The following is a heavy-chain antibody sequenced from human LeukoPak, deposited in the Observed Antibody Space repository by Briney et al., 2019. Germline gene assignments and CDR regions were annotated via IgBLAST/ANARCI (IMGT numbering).Heavy chain of an antibody. J-gene: IGHJ4*02. V-gene: IGHV3-23*01. CDR1: GFTFSKYG. CDR3: AKATLADDFLIDSAFDY. CDR2: ISGSGGTT. D-gene: IGHD3-9*01. Sequence: GGSLRLSCAASGFTFSKYGMSWVRQAPGKGLEWVSVISGSGGTTYYADSVKGRFRISRDNSNTTLYLQTNSLRAEDTAVYYCAKATLADDFLIDSAFDYWGQGTLVTVSS.